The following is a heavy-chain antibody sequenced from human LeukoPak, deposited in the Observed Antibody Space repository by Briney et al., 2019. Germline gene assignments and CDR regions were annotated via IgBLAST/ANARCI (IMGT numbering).Heavy chain of an antibody. CDR1: GFSLSTSGMR. J-gene: IGHJ4*02. CDR2: IDWDDDE. Sequence: SGPALVKPTQTLTLTCTFSGFSLSTSGMRVSWIRQPPGKALEWLARIDWDDDEFYSTSLKTRLTISKDTSKNQVVLTMTNMDPVDTATYYCARIRYSSGWYDFDYWGQGTLVTVSS. V-gene: IGHV2-70*04. CDR3: ARIRYSSGWYDFDY. D-gene: IGHD6-19*01.